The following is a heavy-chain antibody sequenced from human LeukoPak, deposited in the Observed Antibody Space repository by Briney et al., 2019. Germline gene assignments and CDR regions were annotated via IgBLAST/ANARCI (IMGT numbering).Heavy chain of an antibody. D-gene: IGHD1-7*01. CDR3: ARDRGNWNYPLDY. CDR1: GGSISSYY. Sequence: KPSETLSPTCTFSGGSISSYYWSWIRQPARKGLEWIGRIYTSGSTNYNPSLKSRVTMSVDTSKNQFSLKLSSVTAADTAVYYCARDRGNWNYPLDYWGQGTLVTVSS. V-gene: IGHV4-4*07. CDR2: IYTSGST. J-gene: IGHJ4*02.